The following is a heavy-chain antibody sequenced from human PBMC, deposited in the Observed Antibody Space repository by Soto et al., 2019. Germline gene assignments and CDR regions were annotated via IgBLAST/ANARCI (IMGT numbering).Heavy chain of an antibody. CDR1: GYTFAAYY. CDR2: IFPNSVGST. J-gene: IGHJ4*01. Sequence: ASVKVSCKTSGYTFAAYYLHWVRQAPGQGLEWMGFIFPNSVGSTTSAPQFEGRVTMTRDSSISTAYLELSGLTSEDTGVYYCAKEEGGIFDSWGQGTLVTVSS. D-gene: IGHD3-16*01. CDR3: AKEEGGIFDS. V-gene: IGHV1-2*02.